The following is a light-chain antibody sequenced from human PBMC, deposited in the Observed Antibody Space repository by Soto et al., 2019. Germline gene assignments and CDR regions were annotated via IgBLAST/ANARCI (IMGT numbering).Light chain of an antibody. J-gene: IGLJ1*01. V-gene: IGLV1-40*01. CDR2: GNS. Sequence: QSVLTQPPSVSGAPGQRVTISCTGSRSNIGTGYDVHWYQQLPGTAPKLLIYGNSSRPSGVPDRFSGSKSGTSASLAITGLQAEDEADYYCQSYDSSLSEYVFGTGTKVTVL. CDR3: QSYDSSLSEYV. CDR1: RSNIGTGYD.